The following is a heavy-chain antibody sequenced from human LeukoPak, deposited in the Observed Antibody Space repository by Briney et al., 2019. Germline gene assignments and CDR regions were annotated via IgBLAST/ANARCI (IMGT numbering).Heavy chain of an antibody. J-gene: IGHJ6*03. CDR1: GYMFTGYY. CDR3: ARVVAVTGTPVYYMDV. D-gene: IGHD6-19*01. V-gene: IGHV1-2*02. Sequence: ASVTVSFKASGYMFTGYYMHWVRQAPGQGLEGMGWINPNSGGTNYAQKFQGRVPITRDTSISTAYMDLNRLRSDDTAVYYCARVVAVTGTPVYYMDVWGKGTTVTVSS. CDR2: INPNSGGT.